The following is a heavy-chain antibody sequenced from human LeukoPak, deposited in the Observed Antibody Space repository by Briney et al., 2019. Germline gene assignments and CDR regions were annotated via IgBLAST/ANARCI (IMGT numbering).Heavy chain of an antibody. D-gene: IGHD3-10*01. V-gene: IGHV4-59*01. CDR1: AVSTSSYY. CDR2: IYYSGGT. Sequence: SETLSLTSTLPAVSTSSYYWSWIRQPPGAGGGWIGDIYYSGGTNYNPSLKSRVTISVDTSKNQFSLKLSSVTAADTAVYYCARVGGSGSYCYAMDVWGQGTTVTVSS. CDR3: ARVGGSGSYCYAMDV. J-gene: IGHJ6*02.